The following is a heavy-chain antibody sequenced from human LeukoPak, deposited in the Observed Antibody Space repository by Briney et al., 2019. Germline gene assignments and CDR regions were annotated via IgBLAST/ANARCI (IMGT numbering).Heavy chain of an antibody. CDR3: AGANYYYYYMDV. V-gene: IGHV3-53*01. Sequence: GGSLRLSCAASVISVSSNYMSWVRQAPGKGLEWVSAISGSGGSTYYADSVKGRFTISRDNSKNTLYLQMNSLRAEDTAVYYCAGANYYYYYMDVWGKGTTVTISS. J-gene: IGHJ6*03. CDR2: ISGSGGST. CDR1: VISVSSNY.